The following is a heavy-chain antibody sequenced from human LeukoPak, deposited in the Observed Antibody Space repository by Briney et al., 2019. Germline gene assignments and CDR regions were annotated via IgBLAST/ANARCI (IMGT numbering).Heavy chain of an antibody. Sequence: PGGSLRLSCSSSGFTFSDYAMSWVRQAPGKGLEWVSTVSGSGSATYYADSVKGRFTISRDNSKNTLDLQMNSLRTDDTAIYYCAESSGIAGATPFDYWGQGILVTVSS. J-gene: IGHJ4*02. CDR1: GFTFSDYA. CDR3: AESSGIAGATPFDY. V-gene: IGHV3-23*01. D-gene: IGHD1-26*01. CDR2: VSGSGSAT.